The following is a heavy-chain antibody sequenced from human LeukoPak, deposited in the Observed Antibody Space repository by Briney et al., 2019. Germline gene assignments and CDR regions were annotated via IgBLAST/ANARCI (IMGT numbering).Heavy chain of an antibody. CDR3: AKATWIQLSYYFDY. CDR2: ISYDGSNK. CDR1: GFTFSSYG. Sequence: GGSLRLSCAASGFTFSSYGMHWVRQAPGKGLEWVAVISYDGSNKYYADSVKGRFTISRDNSKNTLYLQMNSLRAEDTAVYYCAKATWIQLSYYFDYWGQGTLVTVSS. V-gene: IGHV3-30*18. J-gene: IGHJ4*02. D-gene: IGHD5-18*01.